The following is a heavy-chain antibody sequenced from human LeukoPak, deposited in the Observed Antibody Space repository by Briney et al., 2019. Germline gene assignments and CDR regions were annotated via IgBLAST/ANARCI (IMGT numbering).Heavy chain of an antibody. CDR2: INPNSGGT. CDR1: GYTFTGYY. D-gene: IGHD3-3*01. Sequence: ASVKVSCKASGYTFTGYYMHWVRQAPGQGLEWMGWINPNSGGTNYAQKFQGRVTMTRDTSISTAYMELSRLRSDDTAVYYCARGPDPNYDFWSGYPDYWGQGTLVTVS. J-gene: IGHJ4*02. CDR3: ARGPDPNYDFWSGYPDY. V-gene: IGHV1-2*02.